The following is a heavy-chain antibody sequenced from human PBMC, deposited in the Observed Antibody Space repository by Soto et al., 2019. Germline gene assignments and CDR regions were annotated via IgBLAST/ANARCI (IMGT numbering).Heavy chain of an antibody. J-gene: IGHJ4*02. CDR1: GYTFTSYG. D-gene: IGHD3-3*01. V-gene: IGHV1-18*01. Sequence: QVPLVQSGAEVKKPGASVKVSCKASGYTFTSYGISWVRQAPGQGLEWMGWISAYNGNTNYAQKLQGRVTMTTDTSTSTAYMELRSLRSDDTAVYYCARDASHIYDFWSGWGGYWGQGTLVTVSS. CDR2: ISAYNGNT. CDR3: ARDASHIYDFWSGWGGY.